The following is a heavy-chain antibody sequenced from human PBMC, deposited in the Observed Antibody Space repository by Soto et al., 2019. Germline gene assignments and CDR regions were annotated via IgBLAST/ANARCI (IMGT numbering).Heavy chain of an antibody. Sequence: SETLSLTCTVSGGSISSGDYYWSWIRQPPGKGLEWIGYIYYSGSTYYNPSLKSRVTISVDTSKDQFSLKLSSVTAADTAVYYCARDGARGLLWFWGQGTMVTVSS. CDR1: GGSISSGDYY. V-gene: IGHV4-30-4*01. D-gene: IGHD3-10*01. J-gene: IGHJ4*02. CDR2: IYYSGST. CDR3: ARDGARGLLWF.